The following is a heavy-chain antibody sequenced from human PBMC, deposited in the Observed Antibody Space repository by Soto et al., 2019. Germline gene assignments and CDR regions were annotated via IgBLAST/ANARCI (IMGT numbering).Heavy chain of an antibody. Sequence: PSETLSLTCTVSGGSISSSSYYWGWIRQPPGKGLEWIGSIYYSGSTYYNPSLKSRVTISVDTSKNQFSLKLSSVTAADTAVYYCAKGNWYYFDYWGQGTLVTVSS. CDR2: IYYSGST. V-gene: IGHV4-39*01. CDR1: GGSISSSSYY. CDR3: AKGNWYYFDY. J-gene: IGHJ4*02. D-gene: IGHD1-1*01.